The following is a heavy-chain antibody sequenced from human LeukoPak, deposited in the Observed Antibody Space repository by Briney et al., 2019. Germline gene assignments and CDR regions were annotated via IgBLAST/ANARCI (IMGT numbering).Heavy chain of an antibody. Sequence: SETLSLTCAVYGGSFSGYYWSWIRQPPGKGLEWIGEINHSGSTNYNPSLKSRVTISVDTSKNQFSLKLSSVTAADTAVYYCARGPDIVVVPAATGFDYWGQGTLVTVSS. D-gene: IGHD2-2*01. CDR3: ARGPDIVVVPAATGFDY. CDR2: INHSGST. CDR1: GGSFSGYY. J-gene: IGHJ4*02. V-gene: IGHV4-34*01.